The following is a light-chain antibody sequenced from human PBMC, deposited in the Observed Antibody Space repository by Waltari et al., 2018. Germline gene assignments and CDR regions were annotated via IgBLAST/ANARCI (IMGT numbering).Light chain of an antibody. J-gene: IGLJ3*02. CDR3: AAWDDSLSVKV. CDR1: SSNIGSNL. V-gene: IGLV1-44*01. CDR2: TNN. Sequence: QTVLTQPPSASGTPGQRVTISCSGSSSNIGSNLVNWYQQLPGTTPKLLVYTNNLPPSGVPDRSPGSKSCTSASLAISGLQSSDEAAYYCAAWDDSLSVKVFVGGTKLTVL.